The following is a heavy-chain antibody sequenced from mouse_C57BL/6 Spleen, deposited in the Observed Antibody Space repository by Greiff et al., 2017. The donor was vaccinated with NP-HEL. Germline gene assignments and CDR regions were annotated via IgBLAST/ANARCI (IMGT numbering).Heavy chain of an antibody. CDR1: GFTFSSYA. J-gene: IGHJ2*01. Sequence: EVNVVESGGGLVKPGGSLKLSCAASGFTFSSYAMSWVRQTPEKRLEWVATISDGGSYTYYPDNVKGRFTISRDNAKNNLYLQMSHLKSEDTAMYYCARENGYWGQGTTLTVSS. CDR3: ARENGY. V-gene: IGHV5-4*01. CDR2: ISDGGSYT.